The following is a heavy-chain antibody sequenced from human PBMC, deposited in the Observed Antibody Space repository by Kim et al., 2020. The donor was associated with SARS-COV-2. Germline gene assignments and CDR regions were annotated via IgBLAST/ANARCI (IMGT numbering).Heavy chain of an antibody. D-gene: IGHD2-15*01. V-gene: IGHV3-21*01. J-gene: IGHJ5*01. CDR3: ARELVVVVVAAEYGLDA. CDR2: ISSSSYI. Sequence: GGSLRLSCAASGFTFSSYSMNWVRQAPGKGLEWVSSISSSSYISYADSAKGRFTITRDNAKNSLYLQINSLRAEDKTAYYCARELVVVVVAAEYGLDAWG. CDR1: GFTFSSYS.